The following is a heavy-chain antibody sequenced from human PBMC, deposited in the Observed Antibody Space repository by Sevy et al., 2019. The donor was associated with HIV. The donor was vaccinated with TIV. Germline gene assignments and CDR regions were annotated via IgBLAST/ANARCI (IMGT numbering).Heavy chain of an antibody. CDR3: AREGCTKPHDY. D-gene: IGHD2-8*01. V-gene: IGHV3-23*01. J-gene: IGHJ4*02. CDR2: FSFGCGEI. CDR1: GFTFSKYS. Sequence: GGSLRLSCAASGFTFSKYSMSWVRQPPGKGLEWVSTFSFGCGEINYADSVKGRFTISRDNSKSSVHLQMINLRPEDTAVYYCAREGCTKPHDYWGQGTLVTVSS.